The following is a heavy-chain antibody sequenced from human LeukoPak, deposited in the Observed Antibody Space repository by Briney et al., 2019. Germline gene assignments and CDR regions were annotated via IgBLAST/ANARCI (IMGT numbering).Heavy chain of an antibody. J-gene: IGHJ4*02. CDR1: GYTFTDCY. V-gene: IGHV1-2*02. CDR2: INPNNGGT. Sequence: ASVKLSCKASGYTFTDCYIHWVRQAPGQGLEWMGWINPNNGGTNYAQKFQGRVTMTRDTSISTAYMELNSLTSDDTAVYYCARDHRSGATDYWGQGTLVTVSS. CDR3: ARDHRSGATDY. D-gene: IGHD3-10*01.